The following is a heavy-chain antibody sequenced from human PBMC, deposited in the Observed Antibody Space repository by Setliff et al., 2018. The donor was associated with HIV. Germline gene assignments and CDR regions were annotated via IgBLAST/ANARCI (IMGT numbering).Heavy chain of an antibody. CDR1: GGSFSGYY. CDR3: HLEVPLMMGTTPPL. V-gene: IGHV4-34*01. J-gene: IGHJ4*02. D-gene: IGHD1-7*01. Sequence: PSETLSLTCAVYGGSFSGYYWSWIRQPPGKGLEWIGEINHSGSTNYNPSLKSRVTISVDTSKNQFSLKLSSVTAADTAVYYCHLEVPLMMGTTPPLWGQGTLVTVSS. CDR2: INHSGST.